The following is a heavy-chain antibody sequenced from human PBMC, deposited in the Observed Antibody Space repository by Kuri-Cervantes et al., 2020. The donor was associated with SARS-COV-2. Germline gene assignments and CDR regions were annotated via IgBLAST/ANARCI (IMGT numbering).Heavy chain of an antibody. CDR2: ISISSSTI. D-gene: IGHD2-21*02. J-gene: IGHJ4*02. CDR1: GFTFSSYS. CDR3: ARDKWPIVVVTCYFDY. Sequence: GESLKISCAASGFTFSSYSRNWVRQAPGEGLEWVSYISISSSTIYYADSVKGRFTISRDNAKNSLYLQMSSLRAEDTAVYYCARDKWPIVVVTCYFDYWGQGTLVTVSS. V-gene: IGHV3-48*01.